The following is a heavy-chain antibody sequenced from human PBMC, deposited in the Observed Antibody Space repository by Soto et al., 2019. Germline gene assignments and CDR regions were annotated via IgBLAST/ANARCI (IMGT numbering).Heavy chain of an antibody. J-gene: IGHJ6*02. CDR1: GGSISSYY. CDR2: IYYSGST. CDR3: ARGMGDYGGNYYYYYGMDV. Sequence: SETLSLTCTVSGGSISSYYWSWIRQPPGGGLEWIGYIYYSGSTNYNPSLKSRVTISVDTSKNQFSLKLSSVTAADTAVYYCARGMGDYGGNYYYYYGMDVWGQGTTVTVSS. V-gene: IGHV4-59*01. D-gene: IGHD4-17*01.